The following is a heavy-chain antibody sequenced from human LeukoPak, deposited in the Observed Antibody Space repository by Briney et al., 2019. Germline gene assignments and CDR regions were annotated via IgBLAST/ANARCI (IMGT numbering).Heavy chain of an antibody. J-gene: IGHJ4*02. D-gene: IGHD6-19*01. CDR1: GGSFSGYY. Sequence: PSETLSLTCAVYGGSFSGYYWSWIRQPPGKGLEWIGEINHSGSTNYNLSLKSRVTISVDTSKNQFSLKLSSVTAADTAVYYCARVGAVAENEDYWGQGTLVTVSS. CDR3: ARVGAVAENEDY. V-gene: IGHV4-34*01. CDR2: INHSGST.